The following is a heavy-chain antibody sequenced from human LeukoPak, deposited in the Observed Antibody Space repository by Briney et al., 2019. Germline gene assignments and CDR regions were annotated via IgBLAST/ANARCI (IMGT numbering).Heavy chain of an antibody. Sequence: SETLSLTCTVSGGSISSYYWSWIRQPPGKGLEWIGYIYYSGSTYYNPSLKSRVTISMDTSKNQFSLRLSSVTAADTAVYYCARRGSSFFDYWGQGILVTVSS. CDR3: ARRGSSFFDY. V-gene: IGHV4-59*04. D-gene: IGHD6-13*01. CDR1: GGSISSYY. CDR2: IYYSGST. J-gene: IGHJ4*02.